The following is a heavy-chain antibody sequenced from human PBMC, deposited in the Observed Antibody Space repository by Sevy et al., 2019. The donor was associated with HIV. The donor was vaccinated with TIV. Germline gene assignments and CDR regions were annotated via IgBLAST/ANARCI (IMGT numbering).Heavy chain of an antibody. CDR2: ISSSSSYI. CDR3: ARAGRRVGATDGGFDY. D-gene: IGHD1-26*01. CDR1: GFTFSSYS. Sequence: GGSLRLSCAASGFTFSSYSMNWVRQAPGKGLEWVSSISSSSSYIYYADLVKGRFTISRDNAKNSLYLQMNSLRAEDTAVYYCARAGRRVGATDGGFDYWGQGTLVTVSS. J-gene: IGHJ4*02. V-gene: IGHV3-21*01.